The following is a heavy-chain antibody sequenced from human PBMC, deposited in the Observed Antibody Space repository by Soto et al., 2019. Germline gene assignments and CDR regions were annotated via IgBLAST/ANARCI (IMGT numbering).Heavy chain of an antibody. V-gene: IGHV4-59*08. CDR1: DGNIRSYY. CDR3: ARRAAAGKPYYYYYMDV. J-gene: IGHJ6*03. D-gene: IGHD6-13*01. Sequence: SETKSLTCTVADGNIRSYYVSWIRKKPGKGLEWIGYIYYSGSTNYNPSLKSRVTISVDTSKNQFSLKLSSVTAADTAVYYCARRAAAGKPYYYYYMDVWGKGTTVTVSS. CDR2: IYYSGST.